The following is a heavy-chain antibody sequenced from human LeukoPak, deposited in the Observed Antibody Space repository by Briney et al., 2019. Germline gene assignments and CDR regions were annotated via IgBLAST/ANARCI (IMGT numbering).Heavy chain of an antibody. CDR3: ARWRGYSSGWSGPFDD. CDR1: GYTFIGHY. CDR2: NDAKSGGT. V-gene: IGHV1-2*04. Sequence: ASVKVSCKASGYTFIGHYMHWVRQAPGQGLGWMGWNDAKSGGTKYAQRFQGWVTMTRDTSINTGYMELSSLTSDDTAVYYCARWRGYSSGWSGPFDDWGQGTLVTVSS. D-gene: IGHD6-13*01. J-gene: IGHJ4*02.